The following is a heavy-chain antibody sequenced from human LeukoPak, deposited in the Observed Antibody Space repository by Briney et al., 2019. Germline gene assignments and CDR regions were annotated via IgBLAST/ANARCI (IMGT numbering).Heavy chain of an antibody. Sequence: PSETLSLTCAVSGGSISSGGYSWSWIRQPPGKGLEWIGYIYYSGSTYYNPSLKSRVTISVDTSKNQFSLKLSSVTAADTAVYYCARDREVVYYYYGMDVWGQGTTVTVSS. CDR1: GGSISSGGYS. V-gene: IGHV4-31*11. J-gene: IGHJ6*02. CDR3: ARDREVVYYYYGMDV. D-gene: IGHD3-22*01. CDR2: IYYSGST.